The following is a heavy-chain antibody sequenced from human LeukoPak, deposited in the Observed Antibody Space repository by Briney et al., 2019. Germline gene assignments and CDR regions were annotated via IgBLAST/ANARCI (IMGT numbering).Heavy chain of an antibody. CDR1: GYSFTNYW. V-gene: IGHV5-51*01. J-gene: IGHJ5*02. Sequence: GESLKISCKTSGYSFTNYWIGWVRQMPGKGLEWVGIIYPADSDTRYSPSFQGQVTISADKSISTAYLQWSSLKASDTAMYYCATFSVGWFDPWGQGTLVTVSS. CDR2: IYPADSDT. CDR3: ATFSVGWFDP. D-gene: IGHD3-16*01.